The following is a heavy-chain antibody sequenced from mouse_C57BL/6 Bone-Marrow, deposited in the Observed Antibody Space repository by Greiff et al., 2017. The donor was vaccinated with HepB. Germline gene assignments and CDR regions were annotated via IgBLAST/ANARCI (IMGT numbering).Heavy chain of an antibody. Sequence: EVMLVESGGDLVKPGGSLKLSCAASGFTFSSYGMSWVRQTPDKRLEWVATISSGGSYTYYPDSVKGRVTISRDNAKNTLYLQMSSLKSEDTAMYYCARRGVDWYFDVWGTGTTVTVSS. CDR3: ARRGVDWYFDV. D-gene: IGHD1-1*01. J-gene: IGHJ1*03. CDR2: ISSGGSYT. V-gene: IGHV5-6*02. CDR1: GFTFSSYG.